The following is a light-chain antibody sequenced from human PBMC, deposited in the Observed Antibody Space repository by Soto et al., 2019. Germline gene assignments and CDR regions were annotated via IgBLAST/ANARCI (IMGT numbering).Light chain of an antibody. Sequence: DIQMTQSPSTLSASVGDRVTITCRASQSISSWLAWYQQKPGKAPKLLIYDASSLKSGVTSRFSGSGYATEFTLTITSLQPDDFGTYYCQQYNRYRRTCGHGTKADI. CDR3: QQYNRYRRT. J-gene: IGKJ1*01. CDR2: DAS. V-gene: IGKV1-5*01. CDR1: QSISSW.